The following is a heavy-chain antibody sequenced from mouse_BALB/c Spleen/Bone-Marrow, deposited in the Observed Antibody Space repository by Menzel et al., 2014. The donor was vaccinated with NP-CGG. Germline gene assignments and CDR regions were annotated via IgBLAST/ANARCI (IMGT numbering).Heavy chain of an antibody. J-gene: IGHJ4*01. CDR3: TRGEDY. CDR2: IDPANGNI. Sequence: EVKLMESGAELVKPGASVKLSCTASGFNIXDTYMHWVKQRPEQGLEWIGRIDPANGNIKYDPKFQGKATITADTSSNTAYLHLSSLTSEDTAVYYCTRGEDYWGQGTSVIVSS. CDR1: GFNIXDTY. V-gene: IGHV14-3*02.